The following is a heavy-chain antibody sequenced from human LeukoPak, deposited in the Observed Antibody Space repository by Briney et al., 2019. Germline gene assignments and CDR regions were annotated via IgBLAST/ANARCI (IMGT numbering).Heavy chain of an antibody. D-gene: IGHD5-18*01. CDR2: TNHSGST. V-gene: IGHV4-34*01. CDR3: ASGDTYFDY. Sequence: GSLRLSCAASGFSVSSNYMSWIRQPPGKGLEWIGETNHSGSTNYNPSLKSRVTISVDTSKNQFSLKLSSVTAADTAVYYCASGDTYFDYWGQGTLVTVSS. J-gene: IGHJ4*02. CDR1: GFSVSSNY.